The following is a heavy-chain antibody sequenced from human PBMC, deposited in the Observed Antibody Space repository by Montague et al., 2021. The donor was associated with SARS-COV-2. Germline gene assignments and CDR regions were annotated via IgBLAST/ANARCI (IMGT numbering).Heavy chain of an antibody. V-gene: IGHV2-5*02. CDR2: IYWDEDN. D-gene: IGHD3-16*02. Sequence: PALVKPTQTLTLTCTVSGFSLTSSGEGVGWIRQPPGKALEWLALIYWDEDNRYSPSLKNRLVVTNDSAKNQVVLTVINMDPADTGTYYCAHISKLARVRWFDPWGQGTLVTVSS. CDR1: GFSLTSSGEG. J-gene: IGHJ5*02. CDR3: AHISKLARVRWFDP.